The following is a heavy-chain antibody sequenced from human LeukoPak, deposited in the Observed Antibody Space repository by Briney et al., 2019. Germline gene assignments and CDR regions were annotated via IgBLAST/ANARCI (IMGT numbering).Heavy chain of an antibody. J-gene: IGHJ5*02. V-gene: IGHV4-34*01. CDR2: INHSGST. CDR1: GGFFIGYY. Sequence: PSETLSLTCAVYGGFFIGYYWSWIRQPPGKGLEWIGEINHSGSTNYNPSLKSRVTISVDTSENQFSLKLSSVTAADTAVCYCARAPLVAVANWFDPWGQGTLVTVSS. CDR3: ARAPLVAVANWFDP. D-gene: IGHD2-15*01.